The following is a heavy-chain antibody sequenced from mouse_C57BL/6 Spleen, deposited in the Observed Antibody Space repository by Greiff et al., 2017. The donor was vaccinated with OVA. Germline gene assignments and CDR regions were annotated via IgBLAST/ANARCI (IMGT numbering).Heavy chain of an antibody. D-gene: IGHD3-2*02. J-gene: IGHJ2*01. V-gene: IGHV5-16*01. CDR1: GFTFSDYY. CDR2: INYDGSST. CDR3: ARGWTAQGLFDY. Sequence: EVMLVESEGGLVQPGSSMKLSCTASGFTFSDYYMAWVRQVPEKGLEWVANINYDGSSTYYLDSLKSRFIISRDNAKNILYLQMSSLKSEDTATYYCARGWTAQGLFDYWGQGTTLTVSS.